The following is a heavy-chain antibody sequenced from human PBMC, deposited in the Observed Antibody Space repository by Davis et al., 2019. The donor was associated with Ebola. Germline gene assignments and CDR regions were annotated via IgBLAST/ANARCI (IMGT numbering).Heavy chain of an antibody. J-gene: IGHJ6*04. Sequence: ASVKVSCKASGYTFTSYGISWVRQAPGQGLEWMGWITGYRGNTNYAQKYKGRVTLTTDTSTNTAYMELRSLRSDDTAVYYCARGLLRYFDWSPILYGMDVWGKGTTVTVSS. CDR3: ARGLLRYFDWSPILYGMDV. CDR1: GYTFTSYG. D-gene: IGHD3-9*01. V-gene: IGHV1-18*01. CDR2: ITGYRGNT.